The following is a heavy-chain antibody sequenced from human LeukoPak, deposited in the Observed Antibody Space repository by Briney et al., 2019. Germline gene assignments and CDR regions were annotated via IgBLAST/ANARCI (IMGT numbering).Heavy chain of an antibody. CDR1: GYTFTGYY. J-gene: IGHJ5*02. D-gene: IGHD3-10*01. CDR2: INPNSGGT. CDR3: ARDPYGSEMYNWFDP. Sequence: ASVKVSCKASGYTFTGYYMHWVRLAPGQGLEWMGWINPNSGGTNYAQKFQGRVTMTRDTSISTAYMELSRLRSDDTAVYYCARDPYGSEMYNWFDPWGQGTLVTVSS. V-gene: IGHV1-2*02.